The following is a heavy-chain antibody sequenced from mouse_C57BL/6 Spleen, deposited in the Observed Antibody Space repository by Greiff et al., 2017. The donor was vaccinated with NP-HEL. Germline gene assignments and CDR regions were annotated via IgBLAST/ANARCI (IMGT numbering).Heavy chain of an antibody. CDR3: ARSDYYGSSYRYAMDY. Sequence: EVKLMESGPELVKPGASVKISCKASGYSFTGYYMHWVKQSHGNILDWIGYIYPYNGVSSYNQNLKGKAPLTVDKSSSTAYMELRSLTSEDSAVYYCARSDYYGSSYRYAMDYWGQGTSVTVSS. V-gene: IGHV1-31*01. D-gene: IGHD1-1*01. J-gene: IGHJ4*01. CDR1: GYSFTGYY. CDR2: IYPYNGVS.